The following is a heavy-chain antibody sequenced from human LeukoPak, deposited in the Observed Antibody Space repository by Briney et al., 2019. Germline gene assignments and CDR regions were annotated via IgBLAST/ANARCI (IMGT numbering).Heavy chain of an antibody. CDR3: AREHSSSSGKVFDY. CDR1: GYTFPGYY. V-gene: IGHV1-2*02. D-gene: IGHD6-6*01. CDR2: INPNSGGT. Sequence: ASVEVSCNASGYTFPGYYMHWVRQAPGQGLKWMGWINPNSGGTNYAQKFQGRVTMTRDTSISTAYMELSRLRSDDTAVYYCAREHSSSSGKVFDYWGQGTLVTVSS. J-gene: IGHJ4*02.